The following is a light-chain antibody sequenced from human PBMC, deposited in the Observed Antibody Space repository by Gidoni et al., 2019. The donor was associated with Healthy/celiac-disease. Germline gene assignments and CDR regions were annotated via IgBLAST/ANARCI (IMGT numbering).Light chain of an antibody. CDR3: QSYDSSLSEDVV. J-gene: IGLJ2*01. Sequence: QSVLTQPPSVSGAPGQRVTISCTWSSSNIGAGYDVPWYQQLPGTAPKLPIYGNSNRPSGVPDRFSGSKSGTSASLAITGLQAEDEADYYCQSYDSSLSEDVVFGGGTKLTVL. V-gene: IGLV1-40*01. CDR1: SSNIGAGYD. CDR2: GNS.